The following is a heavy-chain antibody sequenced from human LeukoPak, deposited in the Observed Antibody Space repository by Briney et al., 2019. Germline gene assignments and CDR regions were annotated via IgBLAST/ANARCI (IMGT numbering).Heavy chain of an antibody. CDR2: MNPNSGNT. CDR3: ARGTGSWYPYYYYYYMDV. D-gene: IGHD6-13*01. Sequence: ASVKVSCKASGYTFTSYGISWVRQAPGQGLEWMGWMNPNSGNTGYAQKFQGRVTMTRNTSISTAYMELSSLRSEDTAVYYCARGTGSWYPYYYYYYMDVWGKGTTVTISS. CDR1: GYTFTSYG. J-gene: IGHJ6*03. V-gene: IGHV1-8*02.